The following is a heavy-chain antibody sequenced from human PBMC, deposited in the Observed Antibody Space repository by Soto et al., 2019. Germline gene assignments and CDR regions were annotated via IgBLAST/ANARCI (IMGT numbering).Heavy chain of an antibody. Sequence: QVQLQESGPGLVKPSQTLSLTCTVSGGSISSGDYYWSWIRQPPGKGLEWIGYIYYSGSTYYNPSLKSRLPIPVXXSTNQFSLKLSSVTAADTAVYYCASSRYGYTFYDYWGQGTLVTVSS. J-gene: IGHJ4*02. V-gene: IGHV4-30-4*01. D-gene: IGHD5-18*01. CDR2: IYYSGST. CDR1: GGSISSGDYY. CDR3: ASSRYGYTFYDY.